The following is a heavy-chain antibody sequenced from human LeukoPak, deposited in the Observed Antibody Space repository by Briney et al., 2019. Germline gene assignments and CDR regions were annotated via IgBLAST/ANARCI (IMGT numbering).Heavy chain of an antibody. J-gene: IGHJ5*02. D-gene: IGHD6-19*01. CDR1: DFPFNNYE. V-gene: IGHV3-48*03. CDR3: ARDPSSGWYLKGWFDP. CDR2: ISGRGDSI. Sequence: GGSLRLSCSASDFPFNNYEVNCVRQLPGKGPEWLAHISGRGDSIYYADSVKGRFTISRDNAKNSLYLQMNSLRAEDTAVYYCARDPSSGWYLKGWFDPWGQGTLVTVSS.